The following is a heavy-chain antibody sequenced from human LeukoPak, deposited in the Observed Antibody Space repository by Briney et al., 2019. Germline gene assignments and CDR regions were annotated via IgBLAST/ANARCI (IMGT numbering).Heavy chain of an antibody. V-gene: IGHV1-18*01. CDR1: GYTFTSYG. Sequence: ASVKVSCKASGYTFTSYGISWVRQAPGQGLEWMGWISAYNGNTNYAQKLQGRVTMATDTSTSTAYMELRSLGSDDTAVYYCARDRDIVVVPAATPGDYWGQGTLVTVSS. J-gene: IGHJ4*02. CDR2: ISAYNGNT. D-gene: IGHD2-2*01. CDR3: ARDRDIVVVPAATPGDY.